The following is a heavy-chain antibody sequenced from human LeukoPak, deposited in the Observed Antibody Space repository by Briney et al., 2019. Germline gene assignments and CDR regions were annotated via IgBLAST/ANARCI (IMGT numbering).Heavy chain of an antibody. D-gene: IGHD3-3*01. CDR2: IIPIFGTA. Sequence: SVKVSCKASGYTFTSYGISWVRQAPGQGLEWMGGIIPIFGTANYAQKFQGRVTITADESTSTAYMELSSLRSEDTAVYYCARGDDFWSALTDYWGQGTLVTVSS. J-gene: IGHJ4*02. V-gene: IGHV1-69*13. CDR3: ARGDDFWSALTDY. CDR1: GYTFTSYG.